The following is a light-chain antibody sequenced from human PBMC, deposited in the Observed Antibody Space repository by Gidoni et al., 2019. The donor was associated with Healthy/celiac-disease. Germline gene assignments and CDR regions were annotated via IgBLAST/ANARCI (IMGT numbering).Light chain of an antibody. CDR1: QSISSY. CDR3: QQNYSTRWT. CDR2: AAS. J-gene: IGKJ1*01. Sequence: DIQMTQSPSSLSASVGDRVTITCRASQSISSYLNWYQQKPGKAPKLLIYAASSLQSGVPSRFSGSGSRTDFTLTISSLQPEDFATYYCQQNYSTRWTFGQXTKVEIK. V-gene: IGKV1-39*01.